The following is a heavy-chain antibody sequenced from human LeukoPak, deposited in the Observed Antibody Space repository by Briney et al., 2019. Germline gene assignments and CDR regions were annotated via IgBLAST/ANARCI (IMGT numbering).Heavy chain of an antibody. CDR3: ASSDYDSTSVDY. V-gene: IGHV3-21*01. CDR2: ISSSSSYI. J-gene: IGHJ4*02. D-gene: IGHD3-22*01. Sequence: GGSLRLSCAASGFTFSSYSMNWVRQAPGKGLEWVSSISSSSSYIYYADSVKGRFTISRDNAKNSLYLQMNSLRAEDTAVYYCASSDYDSTSVDYWGQGTLVTVSS. CDR1: GFTFSSYS.